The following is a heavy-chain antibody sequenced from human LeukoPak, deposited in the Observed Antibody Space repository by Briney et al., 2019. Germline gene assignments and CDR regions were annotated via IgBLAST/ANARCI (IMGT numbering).Heavy chain of an antibody. D-gene: IGHD3-3*01. CDR3: ARGNSYDFWSGYYPFDY. V-gene: IGHV1-69*05. CDR2: IIPIFGTA. CDR1: AGTFSIYA. Sequence: SVKVSCNASAGTFSIYAISWVRQAPGQGLVWMGGIIPIFGTANYAQKFQGRVTITTDESTSTAYMELSSLRSEDTAVYYCARGNSYDFWSGYYPFDYWGQGTLVTVSS. J-gene: IGHJ4*02.